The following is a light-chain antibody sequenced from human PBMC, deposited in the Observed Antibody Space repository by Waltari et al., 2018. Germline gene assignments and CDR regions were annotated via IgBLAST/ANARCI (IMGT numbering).Light chain of an antibody. V-gene: IGKV3-20*01. J-gene: IGKJ3*01. CDR1: HSVSSSY. CDR2: GVS. CDR3: QQYGGSPPFT. Sequence: EIVLTQSPGTLSLSPGERATLSCRASHSVSSSYFAWYQQKPGQAPRPLIYGVSYRAVGIPDRFSGSGSGTDFTLTISRLEPEDFAVYYCQQYGGSPPFTFGPGTQVDMK.